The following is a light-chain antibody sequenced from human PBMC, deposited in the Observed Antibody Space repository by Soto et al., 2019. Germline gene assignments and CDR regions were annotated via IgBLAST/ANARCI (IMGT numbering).Light chain of an antibody. V-gene: IGLV2-23*02. CDR1: SSDVGSYNL. CDR3: CSYAGSSILV. CDR2: EVS. Sequence: QSVLTQPASVPGSPGQSITISCTGTSSDVGSYNLVSWYQQHPGKAPKLMIYEVSKRPSGVSNRFSGSKSGNTASLTISGLQAEDEADYYCCSYAGSSILVFGTGTKVTVL. J-gene: IGLJ1*01.